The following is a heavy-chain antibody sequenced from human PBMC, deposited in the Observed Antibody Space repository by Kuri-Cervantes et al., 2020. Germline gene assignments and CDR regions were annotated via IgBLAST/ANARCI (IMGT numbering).Heavy chain of an antibody. Sequence: SVKVSCKASGGTFSSYAISWVRQAPGQGLEWMGGIIPIFGTANYAQKFQGRVTITTDESTSTAYMELSSLRSEDTAVYYCARGRRITMVRGMGENPYYYHYYMDVWGKGTTVTVSS. CDR2: IIPIFGTA. V-gene: IGHV1-69*05. CDR1: GGTFSSYA. CDR3: ARGRRITMVRGMGENPYYYHYYMDV. J-gene: IGHJ6*03. D-gene: IGHD3-10*01.